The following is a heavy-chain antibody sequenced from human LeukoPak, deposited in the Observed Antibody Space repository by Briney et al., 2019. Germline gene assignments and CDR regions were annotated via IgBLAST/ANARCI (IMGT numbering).Heavy chain of an antibody. Sequence: SETLSLTCTVSGGSISSYYWSWIRQPPGKGLEWIGYIYYSGSTNYNPSLKSRVTISVDTSKNQFSLKLSSVTAEDTAVYYCARGGGELLSYFDYWGQGTLVTVSS. V-gene: IGHV4-59*01. CDR3: ARGGGELLSYFDY. CDR2: IYYSGST. D-gene: IGHD3-10*01. J-gene: IGHJ4*02. CDR1: GGSISSYY.